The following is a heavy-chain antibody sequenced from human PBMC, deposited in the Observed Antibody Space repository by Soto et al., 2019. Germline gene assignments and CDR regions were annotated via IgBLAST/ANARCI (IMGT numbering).Heavy chain of an antibody. CDR2: IVVASGQT. CDR1: GSGFISSA. Sequence: SAVKVSCKASGSGFISSAIQWVRQAHGQRLEWIGWIVVASGQTNYAQNFRGRVAITRDTSTATAYIELTGLTSEDTAVYFCSADRPDLGGVWCVSGQGTTVTGSS. CDR3: SADRPDLGGVWCV. D-gene: IGHD2-8*01. V-gene: IGHV1-58*02. J-gene: IGHJ6*02.